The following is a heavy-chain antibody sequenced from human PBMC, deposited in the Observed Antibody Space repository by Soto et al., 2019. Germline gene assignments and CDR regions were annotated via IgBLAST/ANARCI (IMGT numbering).Heavy chain of an antibody. J-gene: IGHJ4*02. CDR1: GFTFSSHA. Sequence: TGGSLRLSCAASGFTFSSHATNWVRQAPGKGLEWVSTISPGGGSTYYADSVKGRFAISRDKSKNTLYLQMNSLRTDDTAVYYCAKPWGQAVVTTAYFDSWGQGTLVTVSS. CDR2: ISPGGGST. CDR3: AKPWGQAVVTTAYFDS. V-gene: IGHV3-23*01. D-gene: IGHD2-21*02.